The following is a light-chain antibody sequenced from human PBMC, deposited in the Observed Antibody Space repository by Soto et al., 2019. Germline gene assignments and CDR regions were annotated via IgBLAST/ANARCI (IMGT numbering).Light chain of an antibody. Sequence: QSVLTQPPSASGTPGQRVTISCSGSSSNIGSKTVSWYQQLPGTAPKLLIYSSNQRPSGVPDRFSGSKSGTSASLAISGLQSEDDADYYCAAWDDSLNGVVFGGGTKLTVL. CDR3: AAWDDSLNGVV. V-gene: IGLV1-44*01. CDR1: SSNIGSKT. CDR2: SSN. J-gene: IGLJ2*01.